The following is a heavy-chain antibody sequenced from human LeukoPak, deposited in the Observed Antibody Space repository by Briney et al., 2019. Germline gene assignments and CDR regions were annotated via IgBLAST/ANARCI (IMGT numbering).Heavy chain of an antibody. J-gene: IGHJ4*02. CDR1: GGSISGYY. D-gene: IGHD3-10*01. CDR3: ARRVTMGPFDY. Sequence: SETLSLTCSVSGGSISGYYWTWIRQPPGKGLEWIGYIHYSGSTNYNPSLKSRVTISVDTSKNQFSLKLSSVTAADTAVYYCARRVTMGPFDYWGQGTLVTVSS. CDR2: IHYSGST. V-gene: IGHV4-59*08.